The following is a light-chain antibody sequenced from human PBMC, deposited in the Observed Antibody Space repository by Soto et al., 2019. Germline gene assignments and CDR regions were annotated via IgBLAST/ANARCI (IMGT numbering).Light chain of an antibody. J-gene: IGKJ2*01. CDR3: MQARQTPKA. Sequence: DIVMTQSPLSLPVTPGEPASISCRSSESLLHSNGYTYLDWYLQKPGQSPQLLIYLGSNRASGVTDRFSGSGSGTDFTLKISRVEAEDVGVYYCMQARQTPKAFGQGTKLEI. CDR2: LGS. V-gene: IGKV2-28*01. CDR1: ESLLHSNGYTY.